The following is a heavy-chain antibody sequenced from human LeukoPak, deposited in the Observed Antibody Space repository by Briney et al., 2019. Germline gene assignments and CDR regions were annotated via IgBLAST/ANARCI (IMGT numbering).Heavy chain of an antibody. V-gene: IGHV3-23*01. J-gene: IGHJ6*02. Sequence: PGGSLRLSCAASGFIFSNYAMTWVRQAPGKGLKWVSILGGLSESVYYPDSVKGRFTVSRDNSKDTLYLEINSLRGEDTATYYCARRWLGDPYSMDVWGQGTTVTVSS. CDR1: GFIFSNYA. D-gene: IGHD3-10*01. CDR2: LGGLSESV. CDR3: ARRWLGDPYSMDV.